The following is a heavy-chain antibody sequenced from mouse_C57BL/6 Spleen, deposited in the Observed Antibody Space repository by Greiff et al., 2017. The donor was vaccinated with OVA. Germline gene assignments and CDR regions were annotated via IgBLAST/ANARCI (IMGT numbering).Heavy chain of an antibody. V-gene: IGHV1-80*01. CDR2: IYPGDGDT. J-gene: IGHJ3*01. CDR1: GYAFRSYW. Sequence: QVQLKESGAELVKPGASVKISCKASGYAFRSYWMNWVKQRPGKGLEWIGQIYPGDGDTNYNGKFKGKATLTADKSSSTAYMQLSSLTSEDSAVYFCARRPSSRAWFAYWGQGTLVTVSA. CDR3: ARRPSSRAWFAY.